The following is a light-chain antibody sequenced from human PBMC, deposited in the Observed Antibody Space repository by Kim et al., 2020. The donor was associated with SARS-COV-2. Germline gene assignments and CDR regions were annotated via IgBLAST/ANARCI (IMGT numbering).Light chain of an antibody. V-gene: IGKV1-5*01. CDR2: DAS. CDR1: QSISSW. J-gene: IGKJ1*01. Sequence: SASVGDRVTSTCRASQSISSWLAWYQQKPGKAPKLLIYDASSLESGVPSRFSGSGSGTEFTLTISSLQPDDFATYYCQQYNSYPTFGQGTKVDIK. CDR3: QQYNSYPT.